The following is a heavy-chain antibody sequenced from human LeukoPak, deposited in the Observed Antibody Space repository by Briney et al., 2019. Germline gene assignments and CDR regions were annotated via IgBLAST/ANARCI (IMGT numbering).Heavy chain of an antibody. CDR2: ISSSSSYI. V-gene: IGHV3-21*01. Sequence: GGSLRLSCAASGFTFSSYAMSWVRQAPGKGLEWVSSISSSSSYIYYADSVKGRFTISRDNAKNSLYLQMNSLRAEDTAVYYCARATVVTRYMDVWGKGTTVTVSS. J-gene: IGHJ6*03. D-gene: IGHD4-23*01. CDR3: ARATVVTRYMDV. CDR1: GFTFSSYA.